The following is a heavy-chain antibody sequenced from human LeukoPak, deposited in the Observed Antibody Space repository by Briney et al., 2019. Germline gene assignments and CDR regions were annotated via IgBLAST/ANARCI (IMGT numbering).Heavy chain of an antibody. CDR2: IIPIFGPA. V-gene: IGHV1-69*13. Sequence: GASVKVSCKASGGTFSSYAISWVRQAPGQGLEWMGGIIPIFGPANYAQKFQGRVTITADESTSTAYMELSSLRSEDTAVYYCAGGSTVTTVDYWGQGTLVTVSS. CDR1: GGTFSSYA. CDR3: AGGSTVTTVDY. J-gene: IGHJ4*02. D-gene: IGHD4-17*01.